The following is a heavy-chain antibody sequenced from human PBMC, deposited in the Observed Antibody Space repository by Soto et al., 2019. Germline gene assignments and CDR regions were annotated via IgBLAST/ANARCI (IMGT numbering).Heavy chain of an antibody. CDR3: ARDHGYDLSFDY. D-gene: IGHD5-12*01. Sequence: SETLSLTCAVSGGSISSGGYSWSWIRQPPGKGLEWIGYIYHSGSTYYNPSLKSRVTISVDRSKNQFSLKLSSVTAADTAVYYCARDHGYDLSFDYWGQGTLVTVSS. J-gene: IGHJ4*02. V-gene: IGHV4-30-2*01. CDR2: IYHSGST. CDR1: GGSISSGGYS.